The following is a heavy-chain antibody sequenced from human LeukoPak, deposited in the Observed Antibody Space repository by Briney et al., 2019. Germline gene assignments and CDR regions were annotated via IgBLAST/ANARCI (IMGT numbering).Heavy chain of an antibody. CDR1: GFTFSNYW. J-gene: IGHJ4*02. D-gene: IGHD1-26*01. CDR3: ARARGSYSFDY. CDR2: IKTDGSEK. Sequence: GGSLRLSCEGSGFTFSNYWMGWVRQAPGKGLQWVANIKTDGSEKYYVDSVKGRFTISRDNAKNSLYLQMNSLRAEDTAVYYCARARGSYSFDYWGQGTLVIVSS. V-gene: IGHV3-7*03.